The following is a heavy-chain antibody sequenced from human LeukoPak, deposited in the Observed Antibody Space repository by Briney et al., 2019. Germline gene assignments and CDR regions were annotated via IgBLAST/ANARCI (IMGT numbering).Heavy chain of an antibody. CDR3: ARVHCSGGGCYQRNDGLEI. V-gene: IGHV3-21*01. D-gene: IGHD2-15*01. CDR1: GFTFNTYS. CDR2: ISVNSDYT. Sequence: GGSLRLSCAASGFTFNTYSMNWVRQAPGKGLEWISSISVNSDYTYYTDSLRGRFTVSRDNTKNSLYLQMNSLRAEDTAVYYCARVHCSGGGCYQRNDGLEIWGQGTMVTVSS. J-gene: IGHJ3*02.